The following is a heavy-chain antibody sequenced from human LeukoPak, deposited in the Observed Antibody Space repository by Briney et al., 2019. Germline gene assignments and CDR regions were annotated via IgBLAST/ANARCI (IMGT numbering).Heavy chain of an antibody. CDR1: GYSISSGYY. Sequence: SETLSLTCAVSGYSISSGYYWGWFRQPPGEGLEWIGSIYHTGSTYYNPSLKNRVTISIDTSKNHFSLKLSSVIAADTAVYYCASGCSGGSCFRGSWFDPWGQGTLVTVSS. CDR3: ASGCSGGSCFRGSWFDP. CDR2: IYHTGST. J-gene: IGHJ5*02. V-gene: IGHV4-38-2*01. D-gene: IGHD2-15*01.